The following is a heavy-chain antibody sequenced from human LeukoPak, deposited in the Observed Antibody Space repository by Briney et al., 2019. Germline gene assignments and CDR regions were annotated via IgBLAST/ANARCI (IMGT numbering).Heavy chain of an antibody. CDR1: GGSFSGYY. CDR2: INHSGST. J-gene: IGHJ5*02. Sequence: PSETLSLTCAVYGGSFSGYYWSWFRQPPGKGLEWIGEINHSGSTNYNPSLKSRVTISVDTSKNQFSLKLSSVTAADTAVYYCARHSAVAGTRWFDPWGQGTLVTVSS. V-gene: IGHV4-34*01. D-gene: IGHD6-19*01. CDR3: ARHSAVAGTRWFDP.